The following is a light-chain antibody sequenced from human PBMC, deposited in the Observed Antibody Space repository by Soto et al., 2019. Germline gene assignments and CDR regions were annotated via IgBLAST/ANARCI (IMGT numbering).Light chain of an antibody. CDR3: QQYNS. CDR2: KAS. J-gene: IGKJ3*01. V-gene: IGKV1-5*03. CDR1: QSISSW. Sequence: DIQMTQSPSTLSASVGDRVTITCRASQSISSWLAWYQQKPGKAPKLLIYKASNLESGVPSRFSGSGSGTEFTVTISGLQPDDFAPYYCQQYNSFGPGTKVDIK.